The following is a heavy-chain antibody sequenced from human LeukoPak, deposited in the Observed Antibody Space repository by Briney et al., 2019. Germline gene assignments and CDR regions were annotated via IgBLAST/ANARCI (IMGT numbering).Heavy chain of an antibody. CDR3: ARLDGYNHRRGIDY. J-gene: IGHJ4*02. CDR2: IYPGDSDT. CDR1: GYSFSNYW. Sequence: GESLKISCKGSGYSFSNYWIAWVRQMPGKGLQWMGIIYPGDSDTRYSPSFQGQVIMSVDKSIDTAFLQWSSLKASDTAMYYCARLDGYNHRRGIDYWGQGTLVTVSS. V-gene: IGHV5-51*01. D-gene: IGHD5-24*01.